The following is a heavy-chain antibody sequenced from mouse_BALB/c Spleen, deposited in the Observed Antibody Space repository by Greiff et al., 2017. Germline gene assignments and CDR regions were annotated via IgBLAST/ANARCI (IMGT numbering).Heavy chain of an antibody. CDR1: GDSITSGY. V-gene: IGHV3-8*02. CDR2: ISYSGST. Sequence: DVKLQESGPGLVKPSQSLSLTCSVTGDSITSGYWNWIRKFPGNKLEYMGYISYSGSTHYNPSLKSRISITRDTSKNQYYLQLNSVTTEDTATYYCARGYYGSSPFAMDYWGQGTSVTVSS. CDR3: ARGYYGSSPFAMDY. J-gene: IGHJ4*01. D-gene: IGHD1-1*01.